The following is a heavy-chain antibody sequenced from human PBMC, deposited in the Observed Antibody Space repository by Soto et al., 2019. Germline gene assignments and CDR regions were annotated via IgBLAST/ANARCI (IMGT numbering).Heavy chain of an antibody. J-gene: IGHJ4*02. V-gene: IGHV4-30-4*01. Sequence: SETLSLTCPLSGASISCRDNYSTWIRQPPGKDRQQSGYTEYSGRTCYYPSLKRRFTISRGTDKNRFSLRVTSVTAADTAMFYCARGSGVDESHYFDSWGQGTLVTVSS. CDR2: TEYSGRT. CDR3: ARGSGVDESHYFDS. D-gene: IGHD2-8*01. CDR1: GASISCRDNY.